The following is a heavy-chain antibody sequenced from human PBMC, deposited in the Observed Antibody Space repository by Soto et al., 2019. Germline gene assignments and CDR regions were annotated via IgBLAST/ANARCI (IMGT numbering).Heavy chain of an antibody. CDR2: ISAYNGNA. D-gene: IGHD3-3*01. J-gene: IGHJ6*02. CDR3: ARSTIFGVLITNYYYYGMDV. Sequence: ASVKVSCKASGYTFTSYGISWVRQAPGQGLEWMGWISAYNGNANYAQKLQGRVTMTTDTSTSTAYMELRSLRSDDTAVYYCARSTIFGVLITNYYYYGMDVSGQGTPVTVSS. CDR1: GYTFTSYG. V-gene: IGHV1-18*01.